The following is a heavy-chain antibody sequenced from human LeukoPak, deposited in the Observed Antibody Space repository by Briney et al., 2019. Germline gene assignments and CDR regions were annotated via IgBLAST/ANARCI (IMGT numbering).Heavy chain of an antibody. CDR1: GGSFSGYY. Sequence: PSETLSLTCAVYGGSFSGYYWSWIRQPPGKGLEWIGEINHSGSTNYNPSLKSRDTISVDTSKNQFSLKLSSVTAADTAVYYCARGSVVPAAIGSSWFDPWGQGTLVTVSS. V-gene: IGHV4-34*01. J-gene: IGHJ5*02. CDR2: INHSGST. CDR3: ARGSVVPAAIGSSWFDP. D-gene: IGHD2-2*01.